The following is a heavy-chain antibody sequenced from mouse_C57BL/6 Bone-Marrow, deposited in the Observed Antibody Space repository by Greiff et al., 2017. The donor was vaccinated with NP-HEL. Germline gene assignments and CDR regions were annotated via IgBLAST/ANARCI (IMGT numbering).Heavy chain of an antibody. CDR1: GYSITSGYY. Sequence: DVHLVESGPGLVKPSQSLSLTCSVTGYSITSGYYWNWIRQFPGNKLEWMGYISYDGSNNYNPSLKNRIPITRDTSKNQFFLKLNSVTTEDTSTYYCARDPYYYGSSSFAYWGQGTLVTVSA. D-gene: IGHD1-1*01. CDR2: ISYDGSN. V-gene: IGHV3-6*01. CDR3: ARDPYYYGSSSFAY. J-gene: IGHJ3*01.